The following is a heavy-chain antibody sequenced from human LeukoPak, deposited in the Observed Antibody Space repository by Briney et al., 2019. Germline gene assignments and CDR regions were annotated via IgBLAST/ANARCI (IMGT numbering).Heavy chain of an antibody. Sequence: GGSPRLSCAASGFTFSNACMTWVRQAPGKGLEWVGHIKSKTDSGTTDYAAPVKGRFTISRDDSKNTLYLQMNSLKTEDTAVYYCTTGTWIQLWLADYWGQGTLVTVSS. CDR3: TTGTWIQLWLADY. CDR2: IKSKTDSGTT. CDR1: GFTFSNAC. V-gene: IGHV3-15*01. J-gene: IGHJ4*02. D-gene: IGHD5-18*01.